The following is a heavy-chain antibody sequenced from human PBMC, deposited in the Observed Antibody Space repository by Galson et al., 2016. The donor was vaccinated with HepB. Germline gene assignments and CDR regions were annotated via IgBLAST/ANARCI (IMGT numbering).Heavy chain of an antibody. J-gene: IGHJ4*02. CDR1: GFSFSNHG. CDR2: ISYDGSNK. CDR3: TREYDGGSGGFDY. D-gene: IGHD3-10*01. Sequence: SLRLSCAASGFSFSNHGMHWVRQAPGKGLEWVALISYDGSNKFYADSVKGRFTVSRDNSKNTLHLQINSLRAGDTAVYYRTREYDGGSGGFDYWGQGALVAVSS. V-gene: IGHV3-30*03.